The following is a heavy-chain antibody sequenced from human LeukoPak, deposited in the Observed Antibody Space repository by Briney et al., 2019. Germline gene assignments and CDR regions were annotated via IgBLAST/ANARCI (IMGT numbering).Heavy chain of an antibody. CDR2: ISYDGSNK. D-gene: IGHD3-22*01. V-gene: IGHV3-30*03. Sequence: PGGSLRLSCAASGFTFSSYSMNWVRQAPGKGLEWVAVISYDGSNKYYADSVKGRFTISRDNSKNTLYLQMNSLRAEDTAVYYCARGYYDSSGCAYWGQGTLVTVSS. J-gene: IGHJ4*02. CDR3: ARGYYDSSGCAY. CDR1: GFTFSSYS.